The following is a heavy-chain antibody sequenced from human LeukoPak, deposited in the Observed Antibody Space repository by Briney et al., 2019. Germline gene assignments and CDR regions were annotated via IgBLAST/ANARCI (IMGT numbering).Heavy chain of an antibody. CDR1: GFTFTNYA. J-gene: IGHJ4*02. CDR2: ISASGNSA. D-gene: IGHD6-13*01. Sequence: GGSLRLSCAASGFTFTNYAMSWVRQAPGKGLEWVSSISASGNSASYAESVKGRFTISRDNSKNTLYLQMNSLRAEDTAVFYCAKDSSSWSTSKRYFDRWGQGTLVTVSS. V-gene: IGHV3-23*01. CDR3: AKDSSSWSTSKRYFDR.